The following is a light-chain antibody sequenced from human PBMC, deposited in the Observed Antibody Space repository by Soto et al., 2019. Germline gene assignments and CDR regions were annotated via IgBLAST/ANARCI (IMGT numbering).Light chain of an antibody. Sequence: EIVLTQSPGTLSLSPGERATLSCRSSQSVSSSYLAWYQHKPGQAPRLLIYDVSSRATGIPDRFSGSGSGTDFTLNIGRLEPEDLAVYYCQQYGSSPTFGHGTKVEI. CDR2: DVS. CDR1: QSVSSSY. CDR3: QQYGSSPT. V-gene: IGKV3-20*01. J-gene: IGKJ1*01.